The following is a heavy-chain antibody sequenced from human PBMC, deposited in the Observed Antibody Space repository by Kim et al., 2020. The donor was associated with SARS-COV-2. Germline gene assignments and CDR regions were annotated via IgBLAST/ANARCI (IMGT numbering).Heavy chain of an antibody. J-gene: IGHJ4*02. Sequence: QGRVTMTRDTSTSTVYMELSSLRSEDTAVYYCARGGLLWFGELAKVNFDYWGQGTLVTVSS. D-gene: IGHD3-10*01. CDR3: ARGGLLWFGELAKVNFDY. V-gene: IGHV1-46*01.